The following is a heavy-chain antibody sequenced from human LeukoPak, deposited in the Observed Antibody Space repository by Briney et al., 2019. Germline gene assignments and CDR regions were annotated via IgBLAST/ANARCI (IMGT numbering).Heavy chain of an antibody. J-gene: IGHJ4*02. CDR3: ARDLVVVPKRGY. CDR1: GFTFSSYS. CDR2: ISSSSSYI. D-gene: IGHD2-2*01. V-gene: IGHV3-21*01. Sequence: GGSLRLSCAASGFTFSSYSTNWVRQAPGKGLEWVSSISSSSSYIYYADSVKGRFTISRDNAKNSLYLQMNSLRAEDTAVYYCARDLVVVPKRGYWGQGTLVTVSS.